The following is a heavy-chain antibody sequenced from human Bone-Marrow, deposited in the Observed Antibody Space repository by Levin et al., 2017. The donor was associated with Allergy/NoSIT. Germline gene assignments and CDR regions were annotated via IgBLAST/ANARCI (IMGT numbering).Heavy chain of an antibody. J-gene: IGHJ4*02. CDR3: SRYGYSGAGINYFDY. CDR2: INPYNGGT. D-gene: IGHD5-12*01. CDR1: GYTFSDYL. V-gene: IGHV1-2*02. Sequence: VASVKVSCKASGYTFSDYLIHWVRQAPGQGLEWMGWINPYNGGTKYTQKFEGRVTMTRDTSIRTAYMEVNSLTSDDTAVYYCSRYGYSGAGINYFDYWGQGTLVTVSS.